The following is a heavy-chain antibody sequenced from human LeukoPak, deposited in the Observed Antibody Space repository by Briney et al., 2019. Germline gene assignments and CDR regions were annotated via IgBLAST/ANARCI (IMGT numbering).Heavy chain of an antibody. J-gene: IGHJ4*02. Sequence: PSETLSLTCTVSGGSISSSFYYWGWIRQPPGKGLEWIGRIYHSGSTYYNPSLKSRVTISADTSKNQFSLKLSSVTAADTAVYYCARARVSPRIWSGYPVAYWGQGTLVTVSS. CDR2: IYHSGST. CDR1: GGSISSSFYY. D-gene: IGHD3-3*01. CDR3: ARARVSPRIWSGYPVAY. V-gene: IGHV4-39*07.